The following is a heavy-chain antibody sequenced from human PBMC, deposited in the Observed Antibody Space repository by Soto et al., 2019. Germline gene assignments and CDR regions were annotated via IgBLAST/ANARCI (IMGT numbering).Heavy chain of an antibody. D-gene: IGHD3-22*01. CDR2: IIPIFGTA. V-gene: IGHV1-69*13. CDR1: GGTFSSYS. J-gene: IGHJ3*02. Sequence: SVKVSCKASGGTFSSYSISWVRQAPGQGLEWMGGIIPIFGTANYAQKFQGRVTITADESTSTAYMELSSLRSEDTAVYYCARGYYYDSSGYYYSAFDIWGQGTMVTVSS. CDR3: ARGYYYDSSGYYYSAFDI.